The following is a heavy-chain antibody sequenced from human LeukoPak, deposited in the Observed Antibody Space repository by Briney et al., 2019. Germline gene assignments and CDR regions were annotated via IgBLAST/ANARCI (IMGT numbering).Heavy chain of an antibody. CDR3: ARTRYCSGATCYSPELFDS. D-gene: IGHD2-15*01. CDR2: IYHMGNT. J-gene: IGHJ4*02. V-gene: IGHV4-38-2*01. CDR1: GYSIRTGYH. Sequence: SETLSLTCAVSGYSIRTGYHGGWIRQSPGTGLEWIGSIYHMGNTYYNPSLKSRVTISVDTSMNQFSLKVTSVTAADTAVYYCARTRYCSGATCYSPELFDSWGQGTLVTVSS.